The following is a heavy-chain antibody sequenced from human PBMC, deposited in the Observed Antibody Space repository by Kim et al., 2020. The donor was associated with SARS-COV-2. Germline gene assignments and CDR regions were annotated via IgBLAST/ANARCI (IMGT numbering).Heavy chain of an antibody. CDR1: GFTFSSYA. V-gene: IGHV3-23*01. J-gene: IGHJ4*02. CDR3: ANGPIPQHIVVVPAAAESVDY. D-gene: IGHD2-2*01. Sequence: GGSLRLSCAASGFTFSSYAMSWVRQAPGKGLEWVSAISGSGGSTYYADSVKGRFTISRDNSKNTLYLQMNSLRAEDTAVYYCANGPIPQHIVVVPAAAESVDYWGQGTLVTVSS. CDR2: ISGSGGST.